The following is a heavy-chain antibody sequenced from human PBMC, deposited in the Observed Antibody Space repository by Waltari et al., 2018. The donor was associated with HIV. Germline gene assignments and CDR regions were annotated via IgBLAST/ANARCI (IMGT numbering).Heavy chain of an antibody. Sequence: EVQLVQSRKEIKKPGESLKISCKGSGYKFNTYWIGWVRQMPGKGLEWMGIINPGNSDPRYSLSSQGQVTISADTSVTTAYLHWRSLKASDTAKYYCVVGPHYFDGPEGRGRLDYFPNWRQGTLVTVSS. CDR1: GYKFNTYW. V-gene: IGHV5-51*01. CDR3: VVGPHYFDGPEGRGRLDYFPN. D-gene: IGHD3-9*01. J-gene: IGHJ1*01. CDR2: INPGNSDP.